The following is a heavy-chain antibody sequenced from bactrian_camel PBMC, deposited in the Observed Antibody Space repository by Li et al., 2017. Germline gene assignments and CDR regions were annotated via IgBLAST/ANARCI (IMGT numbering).Heavy chain of an antibody. CDR3: AAQPTGNWFVASSYKY. D-gene: IGHD7*01. CDR2: IADDGST. Sequence: QLVESGGGSVQAGGSLRPSCVVSRYTYSSYCMGWFRQAPGKEREGVASIADDGSTSYADSMRGRFTISRVGADNALYLQMNNLKPEDTAMYYCAAQPTGNWFVASSYKYWGQGTQVTVS. V-gene: IGHV3S26*01. J-gene: IGHJ4*01. CDR1: RYTYSSYC.